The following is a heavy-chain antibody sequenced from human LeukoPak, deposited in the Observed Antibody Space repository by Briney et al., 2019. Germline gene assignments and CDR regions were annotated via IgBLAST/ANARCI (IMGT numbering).Heavy chain of an antibody. CDR1: GGSFSGYY. CDR2: INHSGST. V-gene: IGHV4-34*01. J-gene: IGHJ4*02. Sequence: PSETLSLTCAVHGGSFSGYYWSWIRQPPGKGLEWIGEINHSGSTNYNPSLKSRVTISVDTSKNQFSLKLSSVTAADTAVYYCARGWLRYYFDYWGQGTLVTVSS. D-gene: IGHD3-9*01. CDR3: ARGWLRYYFDY.